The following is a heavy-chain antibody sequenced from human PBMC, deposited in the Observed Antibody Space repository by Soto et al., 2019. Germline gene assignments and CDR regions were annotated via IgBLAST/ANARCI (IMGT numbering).Heavy chain of an antibody. J-gene: IGHJ4*02. D-gene: IGHD3-16*02. CDR1: GGSISSGGCY. CDR3: ARGVIH. V-gene: IGHV4-31*02. CDR2: IYYSGST. Sequence: QVQLQESGRGLVKPSHAQSLTWTVSGGSISSGGCYWSWIRQHPGKGLEWIGDIYYSGSTYYNPSLKSRVTISVDTSKNQFSLKRSSVTAADTAVYYCARGVIHWGQGTLVTVSS.